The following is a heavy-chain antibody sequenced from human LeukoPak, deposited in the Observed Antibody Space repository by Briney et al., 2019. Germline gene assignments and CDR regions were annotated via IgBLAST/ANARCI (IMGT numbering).Heavy chain of an antibody. CDR1: GGSFSGYY. D-gene: IGHD2-2*01. J-gene: IGHJ5*02. CDR2: INHSGST. Sequence: SETLSLTCAVYGGSFSGYYRSWIRQPPGKGLEWIGEINHSGSTNYNPSLKSRVTISVDTSKNQFSLKLSSVTAADTAVYYCARGGIVVVPAAPPNWFDPWGQGTLVTVSS. V-gene: IGHV4-34*01. CDR3: ARGGIVVVPAAPPNWFDP.